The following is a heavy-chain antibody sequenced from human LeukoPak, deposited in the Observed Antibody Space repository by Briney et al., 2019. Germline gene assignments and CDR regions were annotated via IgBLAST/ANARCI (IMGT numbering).Heavy chain of an antibody. V-gene: IGHV4-4*07. Sequence: SETLSLTCTVSGGSISSYYWSWIRQPAGKGLGWIGRIYTSGSTNYNPSLKSRVTMSVDTSKNQFSLKLSSVTAADTAVYYCARDDGSYSSDYWGQGTLVTVSS. D-gene: IGHD1-26*01. CDR2: IYTSGST. J-gene: IGHJ4*02. CDR3: ARDDGSYSSDY. CDR1: GGSISSYY.